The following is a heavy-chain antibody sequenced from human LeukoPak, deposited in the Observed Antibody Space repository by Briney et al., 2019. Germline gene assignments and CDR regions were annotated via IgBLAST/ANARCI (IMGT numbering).Heavy chain of an antibody. CDR1: GFTFSSYS. CDR3: ARDHFGDRDY. D-gene: IGHD4-17*01. CDR2: ISSSSSTI. J-gene: IGHJ4*02. Sequence: AGGSLRLSCAASGFTFSSYSMNRVRQAPGKGLEWVSYISSSSSTIYYADSVKGRFTISRDNAKNSLYLQMNSLRAEDTAVYYCARDHFGDRDYWGQGTLVTVSS. V-gene: IGHV3-48*04.